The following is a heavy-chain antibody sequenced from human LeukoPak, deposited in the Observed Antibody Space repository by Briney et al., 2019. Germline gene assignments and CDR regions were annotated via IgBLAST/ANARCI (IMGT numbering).Heavy chain of an antibody. CDR3: ARVRSMPTGFNWFDP. V-gene: IGHV1-2*02. J-gene: IGHJ5*02. D-gene: IGHD1-14*01. CDR2: INPNSGGT. Sequence: ASVKVSCKASGYTFTGYYMHWVRQAPGQGLEWMGWINPNSGGTNYAQKFQGRVTMTGDTSISTAYMELSRLRSDDTAVYYCARVRSMPTGFNWFDPWGQGTQVTVSS. CDR1: GYTFTGYY.